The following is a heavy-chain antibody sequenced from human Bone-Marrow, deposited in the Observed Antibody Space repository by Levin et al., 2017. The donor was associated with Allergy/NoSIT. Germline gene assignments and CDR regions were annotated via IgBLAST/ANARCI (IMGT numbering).Heavy chain of an antibody. J-gene: IGHJ6*02. Sequence: HPGGSLRLSCAASGFTFSSYGMHWVRQAPGKGLEWVAVISYDGSNKYYADSVKGRFTISRDNSKNTLYLQMNSLRAEDTAVYYCAKDAIYCSSTSCAYYYYYVMDGWGRRTTVTVAS. CDR1: GFTFSSYG. V-gene: IGHV3-30*18. CDR2: ISYDGSNK. CDR3: AKDAIYCSSTSCAYYYYYVMDG. D-gene: IGHD2-2*01.